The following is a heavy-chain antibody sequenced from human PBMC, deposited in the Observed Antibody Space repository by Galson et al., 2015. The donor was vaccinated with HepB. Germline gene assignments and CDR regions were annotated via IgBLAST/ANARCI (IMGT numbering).Heavy chain of an antibody. J-gene: IGHJ4*02. CDR3: ARDKDCSGGSCYYDY. V-gene: IGHV1-69*13. CDR2: IIPIFGTA. CDR1: GGTFSSYA. Sequence: SVKVSCKASGGTFSSYAISWVRQAPGQGLEWMGGIIPIFGTANYAQKFQGRVTITADESTSTAYMELSSLRSEDTAVYYCARDKDCSGGSCYYDYWGQGTLVTVSS. D-gene: IGHD2-15*01.